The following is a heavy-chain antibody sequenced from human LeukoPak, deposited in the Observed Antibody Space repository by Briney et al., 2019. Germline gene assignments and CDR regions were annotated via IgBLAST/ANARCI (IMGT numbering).Heavy chain of an antibody. D-gene: IGHD3-22*01. CDR3: ARAPSEIGGYYPEYFRH. CDR2: IKSDGRT. Sequence: PGGSLTLSCAAAGFTFSNYWMHWVRQAPGKGLVWVSRIKSDGRTNYADSVKGRFTISRDNAKNTVSLQMNSLRAEDTGVYYCARAPSEIGGYYPEYFRHWGQGTLVTVSS. J-gene: IGHJ1*01. V-gene: IGHV3-74*01. CDR1: GFTFSNYW.